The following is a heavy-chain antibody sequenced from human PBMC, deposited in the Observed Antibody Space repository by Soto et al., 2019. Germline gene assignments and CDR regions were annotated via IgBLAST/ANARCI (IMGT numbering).Heavy chain of an antibody. Sequence: SETLSLTCAVYGGSFSGYYWSWIRQPPGKGLEWIGEINHSGSTNYNPSLKSRVTISVDTSKNQFSLKLSSVTAADTAVYYCARLRSADGYYDILTGSPEYYYMDVWGKGTTVTSP. CDR2: INHSGST. V-gene: IGHV4-34*01. CDR1: GGSFSGYY. CDR3: ARLRSADGYYDILTGSPEYYYMDV. D-gene: IGHD3-9*01. J-gene: IGHJ6*03.